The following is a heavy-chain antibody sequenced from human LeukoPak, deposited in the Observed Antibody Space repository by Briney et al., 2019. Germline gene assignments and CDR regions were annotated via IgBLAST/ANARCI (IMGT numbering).Heavy chain of an antibody. Sequence: GASVKVSCKASGYTFTSYGISWVRQAPGQGLEWMGWINPNSGGTNYAQKFQGRVTMTRDTSISTAYMELSSLRFDDTAIYYCAMISASGTWGQGTLVTVSS. CDR2: INPNSGGT. CDR1: GYTFTSYG. D-gene: IGHD6-13*01. J-gene: IGHJ5*02. CDR3: AMISASGT. V-gene: IGHV1-2*02.